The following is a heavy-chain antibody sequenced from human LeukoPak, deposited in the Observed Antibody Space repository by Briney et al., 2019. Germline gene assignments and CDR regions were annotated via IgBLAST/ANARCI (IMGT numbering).Heavy chain of an antibody. J-gene: IGHJ3*02. Sequence: ASVKVSCKASGYTFTGYYMHWVRQAPGQGLEWMGWINPNSGGTNYAQKFQGRVTMTRDTSISTAYMELSRLRSDDTAVYYCARGIARSSYDAFDIWGQGTMVTVSS. V-gene: IGHV1-2*02. CDR2: INPNSGGT. D-gene: IGHD4-11*01. CDR1: GYTFTGYY. CDR3: ARGIARSSYDAFDI.